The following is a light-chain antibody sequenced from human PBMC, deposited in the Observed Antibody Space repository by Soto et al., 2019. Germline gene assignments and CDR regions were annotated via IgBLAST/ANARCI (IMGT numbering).Light chain of an antibody. J-gene: IGKJ4*01. CDR2: RAS. CDR1: QSINSN. Sequence: IVMTQSPATLSVSLGERATLSCRASQSINSNLAWYQQKPGQAPRLLMFRASIRAAGFPARFSGSGSGTEFNITISSLQSDDSAVYYCQQYNNWPRATFGGGTK. CDR3: QQYNNWPRAT. V-gene: IGKV3-15*01.